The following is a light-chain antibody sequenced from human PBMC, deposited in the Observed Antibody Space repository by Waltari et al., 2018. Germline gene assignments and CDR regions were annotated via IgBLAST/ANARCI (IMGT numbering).Light chain of an antibody. V-gene: IGKV1-33*01. CDR2: DAS. Sequence: DIQMTQSQSSLSASAGDRVTISCQASQDIGMYLSWFQKKPGKAPRLLIFDASNVESGVPSRFSASGSGTHFTLTITSLQPEDVAMYYCQQYDNLPYTFGQGTKLEI. CDR1: QDIGMY. CDR3: QQYDNLPYT. J-gene: IGKJ2*01.